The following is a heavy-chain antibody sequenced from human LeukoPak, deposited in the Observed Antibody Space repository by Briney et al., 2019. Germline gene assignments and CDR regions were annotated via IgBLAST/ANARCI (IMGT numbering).Heavy chain of an antibody. CDR1: GFTFSSYG. J-gene: IGHJ4*02. V-gene: IGHV3-30*18. CDR2: ISYDGSNK. D-gene: IGHD3-22*01. CDR3: AKGGHYYDRSGGLGY. Sequence: GGSLRLSWAASGFTFSSYGMHWVRQAPGKGLEWVAVISYDGSNKYYADSVKGRFTISRDNSKNTLYLQMNSLRAEDTAVYYCAKGGHYYDRSGGLGYWGQGTLVTVSS.